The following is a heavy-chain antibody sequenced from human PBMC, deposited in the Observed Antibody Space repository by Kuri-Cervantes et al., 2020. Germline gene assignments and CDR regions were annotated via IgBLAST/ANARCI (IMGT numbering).Heavy chain of an antibody. V-gene: IGHV3-30-3*01. CDR3: AKGGPYDSKGNYFDY. Sequence: GESLKISCAASGFTFSSYAMHWVRQAPGKGLEWVAVISYDGSNKYYADSVKGRFTISRDNSKNTLYLQMNSLRAEDTAVYYCAKGGPYDSKGNYFDYWGQGTLVTVSS. CDR2: ISYDGSNK. D-gene: IGHD3-22*01. J-gene: IGHJ4*02. CDR1: GFTFSSYA.